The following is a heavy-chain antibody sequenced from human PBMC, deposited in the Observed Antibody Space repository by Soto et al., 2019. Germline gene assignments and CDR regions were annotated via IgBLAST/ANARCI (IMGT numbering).Heavy chain of an antibody. V-gene: IGHV3-21*01. D-gene: IGHD5-12*01. Sequence: GGSLRLSCAASGFTFSSYSMNWVRQAPGKGLEWVSSISSSSSYIYYADSVKGRFTISRDNAKNSLYLQMNSLRAEDTAVYYCARVGVEMATEYSFDYWGQGTLVTVSS. CDR1: GFTFSSYS. CDR3: ARVGVEMATEYSFDY. CDR2: ISSSSSYI. J-gene: IGHJ4*02.